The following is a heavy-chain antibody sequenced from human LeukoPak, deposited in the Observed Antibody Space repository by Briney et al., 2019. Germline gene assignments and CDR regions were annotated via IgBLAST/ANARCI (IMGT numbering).Heavy chain of an antibody. V-gene: IGHV4-59*01. J-gene: IGHJ5*02. CDR1: GASISSYY. Sequence: SETLSLTCTVSGASISSYYWSWIRQPPGKGLEWIGYIYDSMTTNYNPSLKSRATVSLDTSKNQFSLKLRSVTAADTAVYYCARIRGGPIAATGTGTYNWFDPWGQGTLVTVSS. CDR3: ARIRGGPIAATGTGTYNWFDP. D-gene: IGHD6-13*01. CDR2: IYDSMTT.